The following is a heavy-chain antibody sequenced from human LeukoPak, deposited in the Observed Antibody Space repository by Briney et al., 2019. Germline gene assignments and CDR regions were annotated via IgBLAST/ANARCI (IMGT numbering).Heavy chain of an antibody. CDR3: ARVYGDYGDY. D-gene: IGHD4-17*01. J-gene: IGHJ4*02. CDR1: GGSISSYY. V-gene: IGHV4-59*08. CDR2: IYYSGST. Sequence: SETLSLTCTVSGGSISSYYWSWIRQPPGKGLEWIGYIYYSGSTNYNPSLKSRVTISVDTPKNQFSLNLTSVTAADTAVYYCARVYGDYGDYWGQGILVTVSS.